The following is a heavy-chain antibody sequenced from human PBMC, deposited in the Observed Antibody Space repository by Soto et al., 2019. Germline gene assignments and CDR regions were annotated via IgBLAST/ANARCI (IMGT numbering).Heavy chain of an antibody. D-gene: IGHD3-3*01. CDR2: INPSGGST. CDR3: ARGARGYDFWSGYPYDAFDI. CDR1: GYTFTSYY. Sequence: QVQLVQSGAEVKKPGASVKVSCKASGYTFTSYYMHWVRQAPGQGLEWMGIINPSGGSTSYAQKFQGRVTMTRDTSTSTVYMELSSLRSEDTAVYYCARGARGYDFWSGYPYDAFDIWGQGTMVTVSS. V-gene: IGHV1-46*01. J-gene: IGHJ3*02.